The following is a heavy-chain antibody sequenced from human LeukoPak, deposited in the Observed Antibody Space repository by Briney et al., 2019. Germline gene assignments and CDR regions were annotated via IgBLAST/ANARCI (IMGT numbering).Heavy chain of an antibody. D-gene: IGHD6-19*01. CDR2: ISAYNGNT. CDR1: GYTFTSYG. J-gene: IGHJ4*02. V-gene: IGHV1-18*01. Sequence: ASVKVSCKASGYTFTSYGISWVRQAPGQGLEWMGWISAYNGNTNYAQKLQGRVTMTTDTSTSTAYMELRGLRSDDTAVYYCARVKKGYSSGWYDFDYWGQGTLVTVSS. CDR3: ARVKKGYSSGWYDFDY.